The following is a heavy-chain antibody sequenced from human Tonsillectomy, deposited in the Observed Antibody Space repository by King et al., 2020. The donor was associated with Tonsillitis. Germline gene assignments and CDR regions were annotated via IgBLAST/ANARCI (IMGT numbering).Heavy chain of an antibody. Sequence: VQLVESGAEVKKPGESLRVSCQGSGYSFTRYWITWVRQMPGKGLEWMGKIDPSDSYTIYSPSFQGHVTISADRSITTAYLQWSSLKASDTAMYYCARRSGSGTVDYWGQGTLVTVSS. CDR3: ARRSGSGTVDY. CDR2: IDPSDSYT. D-gene: IGHD1-14*01. J-gene: IGHJ4*02. CDR1: GYSFTRYW. V-gene: IGHV5-10-1*03.